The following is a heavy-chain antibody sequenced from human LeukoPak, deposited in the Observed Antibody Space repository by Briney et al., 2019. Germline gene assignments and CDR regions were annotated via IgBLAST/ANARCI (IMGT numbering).Heavy chain of an antibody. CDR3: ARDRPPMIVGFNWFDP. D-gene: IGHD3-22*01. CDR2: INPNSGGT. Sequence: ASVKVSCKASGYTFTGYYMHWARQAPGQGLEWMGWINPNSGGTNYAQKFQGRVTMTRDTSISTAYMELSRLRSDDTAVYYCARDRPPMIVGFNWFDPWGQGTLVTVSS. CDR1: GYTFTGYY. J-gene: IGHJ5*02. V-gene: IGHV1-2*02.